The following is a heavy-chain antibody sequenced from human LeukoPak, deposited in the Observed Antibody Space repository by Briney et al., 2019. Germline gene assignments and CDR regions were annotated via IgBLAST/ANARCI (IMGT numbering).Heavy chain of an antibody. J-gene: IGHJ6*03. CDR1: GFTFSSYG. CDR2: ISYDGSNK. Sequence: GGSLRLSCAASGFTFSSYGMHWVRQAPGKGLEWVAVISYDGSNKYYADSVKGRFTISRDNSKNTLYLQMNSLRAEDTAVYYCARADHNYPQEYYYMDVWGKGTTVIVSS. V-gene: IGHV3-30*03. D-gene: IGHD5-24*01. CDR3: ARADHNYPQEYYYMDV.